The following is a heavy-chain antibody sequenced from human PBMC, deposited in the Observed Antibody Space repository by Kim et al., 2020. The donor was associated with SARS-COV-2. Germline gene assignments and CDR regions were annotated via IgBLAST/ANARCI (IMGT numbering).Heavy chain of an antibody. CDR2: INHSGST. V-gene: IGHV4-34*01. CDR1: GGSFSGYY. CDR3: ARGGIAEASLYYFDY. Sequence: SETLSLTCAVYGGSFSGYYWSWIRQPPGKGLEWIGEINHSGSTNYNPSLKSRVTISVDTSKNQFSLKLSSVTAADTAVYYCARGGIAEASLYYFDYWGQGTLVTVSS. D-gene: IGHD6-13*01. J-gene: IGHJ4*02.